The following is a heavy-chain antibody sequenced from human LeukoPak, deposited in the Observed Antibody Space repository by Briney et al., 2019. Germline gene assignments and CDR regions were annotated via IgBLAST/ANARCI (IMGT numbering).Heavy chain of an antibody. CDR3: AKEERYCSSISCYNDY. V-gene: IGHV3-23*01. CDR1: GFIFSGYG. J-gene: IGHJ4*02. CDR2: VSGSGGST. Sequence: PGRSLRLSCAASGFIFSGYGMHWVRQAPGKGLEWVSDVSGSGGSTYYADSVKGRFTISRDNSKNTLYLQMNSLRAEDTAIYYCAKEERYCSSISCYNDYWGQGTLVTVSS. D-gene: IGHD2-2*02.